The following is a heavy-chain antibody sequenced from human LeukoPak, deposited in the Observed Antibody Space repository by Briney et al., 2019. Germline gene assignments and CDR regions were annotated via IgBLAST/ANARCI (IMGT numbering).Heavy chain of an antibody. V-gene: IGHV4-34*01. J-gene: IGHJ4*02. CDR2: INHSGST. CDR3: ARGGFYCGGDCYVDY. Sequence: SETLSLTCAVYGGSFSPYYWSWIRQPPGKGLEWIGEINHSGSTNYNPSLKSRVTISVDTSKNQFSLRLSSVTAADTAVYYCARGGFYCGGDCYVDYWGQGTLVTVPS. CDR1: GGSFSPYY. D-gene: IGHD2-21*02.